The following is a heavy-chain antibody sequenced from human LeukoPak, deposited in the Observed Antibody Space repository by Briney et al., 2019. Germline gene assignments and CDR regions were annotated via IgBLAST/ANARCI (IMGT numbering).Heavy chain of an antibody. J-gene: IGHJ4*02. Sequence: NTSETLSLTCTVSGGSISSYYWSWIRQPPGMGLEWIGYIYYSGSTNYNPSLKSRVTISVDTSKNQFSLKLSSVTAADTAVYYCAASGGGIVGATLAFDYWGQGTLVTVSS. CDR1: GGSISSYY. CDR2: IYYSGST. D-gene: IGHD1-26*01. CDR3: AASGGGIVGATLAFDY. V-gene: IGHV4-59*01.